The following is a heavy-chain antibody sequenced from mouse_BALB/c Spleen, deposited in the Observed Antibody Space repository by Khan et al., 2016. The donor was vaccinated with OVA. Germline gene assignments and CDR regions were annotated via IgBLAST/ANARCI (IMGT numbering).Heavy chain of an antibody. V-gene: IGHV9-3-1*01. D-gene: IGHD2-3*01. Sequence: QIQLVQSGPELKKPGETVKISCKASGYTFTNYGMNWVKQAPGKGLKWMGWINTYTGEPAYADDFKGRFAFSLETSASTAYLQINNLKNEDTATYFGARVGYYETMDYWGQGTSGTVSS. CDR1: GYTFTNYG. CDR2: INTYTGEP. CDR3: ARVGYYETMDY. J-gene: IGHJ4*01.